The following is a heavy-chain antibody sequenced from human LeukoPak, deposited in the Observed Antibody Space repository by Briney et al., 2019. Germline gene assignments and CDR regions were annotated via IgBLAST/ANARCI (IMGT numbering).Heavy chain of an antibody. CDR2: IYHSGST. V-gene: IGHV4-30-2*01. CDR1: GGSISSGGYS. Sequence: SQTLSLTCAVSGGSISSGGYSWSWIRQPPGKGLECIGYIYHSGSTYYNPSLKGRVTISVDRSKYQFSLKLSSVTAADTAVYYCARQYSYGSQYYFDYWGQGTLVTVSS. D-gene: IGHD5-18*01. J-gene: IGHJ4*02. CDR3: ARQYSYGSQYYFDY.